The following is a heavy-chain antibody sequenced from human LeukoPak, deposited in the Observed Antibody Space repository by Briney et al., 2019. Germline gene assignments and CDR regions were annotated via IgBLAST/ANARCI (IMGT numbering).Heavy chain of an antibody. D-gene: IGHD3-3*01. CDR2: INPNSGGT. Sequence: ASVKVSCKASGYTFTGYYMHWVRQAPGQGLEWMGWINPNSGGTNYAQKFQGRVTMTRDTSISTAYMGLSRLRSDDTAVYYCARVTPRGLRFLEWLSPLDYWGQGTLVTVSS. CDR3: ARVTPRGLRFLEWLSPLDY. CDR1: GYTFTGYY. V-gene: IGHV1-2*02. J-gene: IGHJ4*02.